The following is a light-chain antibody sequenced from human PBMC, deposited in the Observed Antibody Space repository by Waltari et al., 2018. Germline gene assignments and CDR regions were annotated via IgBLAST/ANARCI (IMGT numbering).Light chain of an antibody. J-gene: IGLJ1*01. CDR2: EVS. CDR3: SSYTSSSSFYV. Sequence: QSALTQPASVSGSPGQSITIPCTGTSSDVGGYHYVSWYQQHPGKAPKLMIYEVSNRPSGVSNRFSGSKSGNTASLTISGLQAEDEADYYCSSYTSSSSFYVFGTGTKVTVL. CDR1: SSDVGGYHY. V-gene: IGLV2-14*01.